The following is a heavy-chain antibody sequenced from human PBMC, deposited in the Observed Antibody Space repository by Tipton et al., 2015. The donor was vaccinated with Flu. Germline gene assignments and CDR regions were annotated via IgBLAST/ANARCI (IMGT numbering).Heavy chain of an antibody. D-gene: IGHD4-23*01. J-gene: IGHJ4*02. CDR2: ISYSGNT. Sequence: LRLSCTVSDGSVSSFYWSWIRQPPGKGLEWIGYISYSGNTIYSPSLKGRVTISVGTSKTQFSLKLTSVTAADTAMYYCAREAGGNSDPYFDYWGQGTLVTVSS. V-gene: IGHV4-59*02. CDR3: AREAGGNSDPYFDY. CDR1: DGSVSSFY.